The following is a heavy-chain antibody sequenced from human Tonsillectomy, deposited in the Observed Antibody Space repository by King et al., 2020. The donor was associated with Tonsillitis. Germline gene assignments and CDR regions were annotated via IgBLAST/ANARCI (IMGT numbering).Heavy chain of an antibody. CDR3: ARDHNWAFDY. CDR1: EFTFSSYS. J-gene: IGHJ4*02. CDR2: IRNDET. V-gene: IGHV3-48*02. Sequence: VQLVESGGGLVQSGGSLRLSCAASEFTFSSYSMNWVRQAPGKGLEWISYIRNDETSYADSVKVRFTISRDNAKNTLYLQMDSLRDDDTAVYYCARDHNWAFDYWGQGSLGTVSS. D-gene: IGHD3-16*01.